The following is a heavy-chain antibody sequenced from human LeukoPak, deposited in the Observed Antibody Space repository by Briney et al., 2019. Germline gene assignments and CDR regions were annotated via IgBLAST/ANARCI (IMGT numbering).Heavy chain of an antibody. CDR3: ARDHGLYSQYYFDY. CDR2: IYYSGST. Sequence: SETLALTCTVSGGSIINYYWSWIRQPPGKGLEWIGYIYYSGSTNYSPSLKSRVTISVDTSKTQFSLKLSSVTAADTAVYYCARDHGLYSQYYFDYWGQGTLVTVSS. V-gene: IGHV4-59*01. D-gene: IGHD2-2*02. CDR1: GGSIINYY. J-gene: IGHJ4*02.